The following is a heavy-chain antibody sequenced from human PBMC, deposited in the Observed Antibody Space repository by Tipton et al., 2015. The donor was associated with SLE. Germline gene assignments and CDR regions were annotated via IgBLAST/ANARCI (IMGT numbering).Heavy chain of an antibody. V-gene: IGHV4-61*09. Sequence: TLSLTCTVSGGSISSGSYYWSWIRQPAGKGLEWIGYIYTSGSTNYNPSLKSRVTISVDTSKIQFSLKLSSVTAADTAVYYCARGRPPPLDAFDIWGQGTMVTVSS. CDR2: IYTSGST. J-gene: IGHJ3*02. CDR1: GGSISSGSYY. CDR3: ARGRPPPLDAFDI.